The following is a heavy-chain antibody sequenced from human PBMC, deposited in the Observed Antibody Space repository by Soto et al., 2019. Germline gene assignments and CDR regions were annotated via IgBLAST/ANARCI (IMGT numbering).Heavy chain of an antibody. CDR1: GGSISTYY. CDR2: IFYTGRT. D-gene: IGHD3-9*01. V-gene: IGHV4-59*08. Sequence: SETLSLTCTVSGGSISTYYWSWIRQSPGKGLEWLGYIFYTGRTNYNPSLRSRVTISVDTSKNQFSLQLSSMTAADTAVYYCARVDILTVYGCMDVWGQGTTVTVS. J-gene: IGHJ6*02. CDR3: ARVDILTVYGCMDV.